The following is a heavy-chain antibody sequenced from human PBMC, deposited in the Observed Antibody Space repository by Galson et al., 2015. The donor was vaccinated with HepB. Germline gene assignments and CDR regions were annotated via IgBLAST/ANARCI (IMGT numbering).Heavy chain of an antibody. CDR2: MNHGGLT. D-gene: IGHD2/OR15-2a*01. J-gene: IGHJ4*02. CDR3: ATGGSRTSPLSN. CDR1: GGSFGAYY. Sequence: SETLSLTCAVYGGSFGAYYWSWIRQPPGKGLEWIGEMNHGGLTNYNPSLKSRVTISLDTSKKQFTLNLSSVTAADTAIYFCATGGSRTSPLSNWGQGTLVTVSS. V-gene: IGHV4-34*01.